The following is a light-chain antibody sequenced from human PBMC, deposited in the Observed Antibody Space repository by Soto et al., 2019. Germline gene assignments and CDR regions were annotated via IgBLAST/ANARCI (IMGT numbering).Light chain of an antibody. V-gene: IGLV2-11*01. Sequence: QSALTQPRSVSGSPGQSVTISCTGTSSDVGGYNFVSWYQQHPRKAPKFMIYDVSKRPSGVPDRFSGSKSGNTASLTISGLQAEDEADYYCCSYAVTYYVFGTGTKLTVL. J-gene: IGLJ1*01. CDR3: CSYAVTYYV. CDR1: SSDVGGYNF. CDR2: DVS.